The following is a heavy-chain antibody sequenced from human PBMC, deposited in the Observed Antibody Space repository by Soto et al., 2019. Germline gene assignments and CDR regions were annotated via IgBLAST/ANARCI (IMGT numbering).Heavy chain of an antibody. J-gene: IGHJ6*03. CDR1: GYTFRSYG. D-gene: IGHD4-4*01. Sequence: QVRLVQSGTEVKKPGASVKVSCKASGYTFRSYGISWVRQAPGQGLEWMGWISGDNGNTHYSQKFQGKVTMTTDTSTSTAYMELRNLRSDDTAVYYCAKADSNYAGRFSYYYMDVWGTGTMVTVSS. V-gene: IGHV1-18*01. CDR3: AKADSNYAGRFSYYYMDV. CDR2: ISGDNGNT.